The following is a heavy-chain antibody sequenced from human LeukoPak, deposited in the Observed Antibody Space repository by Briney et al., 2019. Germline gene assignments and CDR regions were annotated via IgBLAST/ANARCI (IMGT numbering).Heavy chain of an antibody. V-gene: IGHV4-61*02. CDR2: ISTSGST. Sequence: PSETLSLTCTVSGGSISSGDYYWNWIRQPAAAGKGLEWIGRISTSGSTNYNPSLKSRVTISVETSKNQFSLKLSSVTAADTAVYYCARDRFDDSNGYYYHYYYYMDVWGKGTTVTVSS. D-gene: IGHD3-22*01. J-gene: IGHJ6*03. CDR3: ARDRFDDSNGYYYHYYYYMDV. CDR1: GGSISSGDYY.